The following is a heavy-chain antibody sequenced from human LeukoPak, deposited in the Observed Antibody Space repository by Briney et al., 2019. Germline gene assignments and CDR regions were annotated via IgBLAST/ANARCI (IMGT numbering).Heavy chain of an antibody. CDR3: GRNSSGDAFDV. D-gene: IGHD6-19*01. Sequence: GASVKLSCKASGYTFISYDISWVRQAPGQGLEWMGWISSYTGNTNYAQKLQGRVAMTTDTSTSTAYMELRSLRSDDTAVYYCGRNSSGDAFDVWGQGTMVTVSS. CDR2: ISSYTGNT. J-gene: IGHJ3*01. V-gene: IGHV1-18*01. CDR1: GYTFISYD.